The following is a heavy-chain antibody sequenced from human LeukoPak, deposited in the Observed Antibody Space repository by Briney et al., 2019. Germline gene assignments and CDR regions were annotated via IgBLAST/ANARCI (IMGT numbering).Heavy chain of an antibody. Sequence: GASVKVSCKASGYTFTSYYMHWVRQAPGQGLEWMGIINPSGGGTSYAQKFQGRVTMTRDTSTSTVYMELSSLRSEDTAVYYCASRYSSGWDPFTAWFDPWGQGTLVTVSS. CDR3: ASRYSSGWDPFTAWFDP. CDR1: GYTFTSYY. CDR2: INPSGGGT. J-gene: IGHJ5*02. D-gene: IGHD6-19*01. V-gene: IGHV1-46*01.